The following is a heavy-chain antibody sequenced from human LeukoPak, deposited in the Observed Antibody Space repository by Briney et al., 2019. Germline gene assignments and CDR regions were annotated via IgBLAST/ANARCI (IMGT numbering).Heavy chain of an antibody. J-gene: IGHJ4*02. V-gene: IGHV1-18*01. CDR2: ISAYNGNT. Sequence: ASVKVSCKASGYTFTSYGISWVRQAPGQGLEWMGWISAYNGNTNYAQKFQGRITVTTDTSTSTVHMELSSLTSDDTAVYYCARGGGTGYSGYDVYFDFWGQGSLVTVSS. CDR3: ARGGGTGYSGYDVYFDF. CDR1: GYTFTSYG. D-gene: IGHD5-12*01.